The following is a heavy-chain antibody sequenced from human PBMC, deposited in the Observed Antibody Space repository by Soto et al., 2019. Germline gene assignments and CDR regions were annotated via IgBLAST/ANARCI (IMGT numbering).Heavy chain of an antibody. CDR1: GYSFTRNG. Sequence: QVHLVQSGAELKKPGASVRVSCKASGYSFTRNGISWVRQAPGQGLEWMGWISAKNGDTNYAQKFQGRVIMTTDTSTSTAYMELRSLRSDDTAVYYCVRDRDSDTWPSRDVWGRGTTVTVSS. D-gene: IGHD1-26*01. CDR2: ISAKNGDT. CDR3: VRDRDSDTWPSRDV. J-gene: IGHJ6*02. V-gene: IGHV1-18*01.